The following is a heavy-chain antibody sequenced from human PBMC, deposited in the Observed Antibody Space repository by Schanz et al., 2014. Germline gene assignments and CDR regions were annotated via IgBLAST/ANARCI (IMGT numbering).Heavy chain of an antibody. CDR2: ISPTGSST. CDR3: ARDAVTSVLTPGFYY. V-gene: IGHV3-23*01. J-gene: IGHJ4*02. D-gene: IGHD4-17*01. CDR1: GFTFTTYA. Sequence: DVQLLESGGGLVQPGESLRLSCAASGFTFTTYAMTWVRQAPGKGLEWVSNISPTGSSTYYADSVKGRFTISRDNAKKSLYLRMNSLRAEDTAVYYCARDAVTSVLTPGFYYWGQGTLVTVSS.